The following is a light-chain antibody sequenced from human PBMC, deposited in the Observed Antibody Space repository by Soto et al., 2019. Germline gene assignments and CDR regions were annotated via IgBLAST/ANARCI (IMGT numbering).Light chain of an antibody. CDR3: QQYNNWPG. J-gene: IGKJ1*01. Sequence: EIVMTQSPATLSVSPGERATLSCRASQSFSSNLAWYQQKPGQAPRLLIYGASTRATGIPARFSGSGSGTEFTLTISSLQSEDFAVYYCQQYNNWPGFGQGTKVDIX. CDR2: GAS. CDR1: QSFSSN. V-gene: IGKV3-15*01.